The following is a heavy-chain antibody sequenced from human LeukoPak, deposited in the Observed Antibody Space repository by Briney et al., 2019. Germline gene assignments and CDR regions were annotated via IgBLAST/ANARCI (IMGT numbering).Heavy chain of an antibody. D-gene: IGHD3-22*01. J-gene: IGHJ4*02. CDR1: GFTFSSYG. CDR2: ISYDGSNK. Sequence: GRSLRLSCAASGFTFSSYGMHWVRQAPGKGLEWVAVISYDGSNKYYADSVKGRFTISRDNSKNTLYLQMNSLRAEDTAVYYCAKPDSYDSSGYYPPHFDYWGQGTLVTVSS. V-gene: IGHV3-30*18. CDR3: AKPDSYDSSGYYPPHFDY.